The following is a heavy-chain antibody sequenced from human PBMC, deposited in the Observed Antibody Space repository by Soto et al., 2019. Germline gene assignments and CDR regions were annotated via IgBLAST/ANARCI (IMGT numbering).Heavy chain of an antibody. CDR2: IYYSGST. CDR1: GGSISSGGYY. J-gene: IGHJ4*02. Sequence: SETLSLTCTVSGGSISSGGYYWSWIRQHPGKGLEWIGYIYYSGSTYYNPSLKSRVTISVDTSKNQFSLKLSSVTAADTAVYYCARVLRFLEWSGHDYFDYWGQGTLVTVSS. V-gene: IGHV4-31*03. D-gene: IGHD3-3*01. CDR3: ARVLRFLEWSGHDYFDY.